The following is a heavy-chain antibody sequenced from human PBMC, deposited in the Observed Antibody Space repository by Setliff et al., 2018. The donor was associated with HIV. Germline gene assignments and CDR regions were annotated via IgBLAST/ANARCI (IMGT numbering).Heavy chain of an antibody. CDR1: GGSFSVYY. Sequence: PSETLSLTCAVYGGSFSVYYWNWIRQPPGKGLEWIGEINHSGSTNYNPSLKSRVSISVDTSKNQFSLNLTSVTAADTAVYYCARTAPPRIAAPYNDPFDIWVRGTMVTVSS. CDR3: ARTAPPRIAAPYNDPFDI. J-gene: IGHJ3*02. CDR2: INHSGST. V-gene: IGHV4-34*01. D-gene: IGHD6-13*01.